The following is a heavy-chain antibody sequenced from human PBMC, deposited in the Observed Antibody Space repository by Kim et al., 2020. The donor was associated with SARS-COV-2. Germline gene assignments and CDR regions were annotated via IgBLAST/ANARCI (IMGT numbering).Heavy chain of an antibody. CDR1: GGSISSYY. D-gene: IGHD5-18*01. CDR3: ARLVDTAMVRNYWYFDL. Sequence: SETLSLTCTVSGGSISSYYWSWIRQPPGKGLEWIGYIYYSGSTNYNPSLKSRVTISVDTSKNQFSLKLSSVTAADTAVYYCARLVDTAMVRNYWYFDLWG. CDR2: IYYSGST. J-gene: IGHJ2*01. V-gene: IGHV4-59*08.